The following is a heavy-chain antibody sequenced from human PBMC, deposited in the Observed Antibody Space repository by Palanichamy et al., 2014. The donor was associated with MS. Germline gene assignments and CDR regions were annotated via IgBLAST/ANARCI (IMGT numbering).Heavy chain of an antibody. CDR2: ISSSGGTI. CDR3: ARQLATVLTRDAFHI. V-gene: IGHV3-48*03. D-gene: IGHD4-23*01. J-gene: IGHJ3*02. Sequence: EVQLVEVWGEGLVQPGGSLRLSCAASGFTFSSYEMNWVRQAPGKGLEWVSYISSSGGTIYYADSVKGRFTISRDNVKSSLYLQMNSLRAEDTAVYYCARQLATVLTRDAFHIWGQGTMVTVSS. CDR1: GFTFSSYE.